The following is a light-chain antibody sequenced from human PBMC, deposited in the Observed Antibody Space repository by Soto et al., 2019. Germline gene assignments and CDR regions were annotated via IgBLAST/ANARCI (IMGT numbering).Light chain of an antibody. V-gene: IGKV3-15*01. Sequence: EIVMTQSPATLSVSPGERATLSCRASHSVYNNLAWHQQKPGQAPRLLIYGASTRATGIPARFSGSGSGTEFTLTISSLQSEDFAVYFCQQYNNWPPVTFGPGTKVDI. CDR3: QQYNNWPPVT. CDR1: HSVYNN. CDR2: GAS. J-gene: IGKJ3*01.